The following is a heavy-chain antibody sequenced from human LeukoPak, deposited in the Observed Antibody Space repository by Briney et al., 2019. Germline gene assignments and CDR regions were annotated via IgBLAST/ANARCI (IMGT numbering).Heavy chain of an antibody. J-gene: IGHJ4*02. D-gene: IGHD3-22*01. CDR2: ISGSGINT. CDR3: AKGIVRVIATNYFDY. CDR1: GFTFRNYA. V-gene: IGHV3-23*01. Sequence: GGSLRLSCAASGFTFRNYAVSWVRQAPGKGLEWVSAISGSGINTYYADSVKGRFTISRDNSKNTLYLQMNSLRAEDTAAYFCAKGIVRVIATNYFDYWGQGTLVTVSS.